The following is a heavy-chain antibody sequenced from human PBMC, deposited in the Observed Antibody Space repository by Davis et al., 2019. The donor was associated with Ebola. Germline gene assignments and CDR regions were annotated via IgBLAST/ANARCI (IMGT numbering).Heavy chain of an antibody. CDR2: FSFSGTI. V-gene: IGHV3-48*03. Sequence: PGGSLRLSCAASGFTFSSYEMNWVRQAPGKGLEWISYFSFSGTILYADSVKGRFNISRDNSKNTLYLQMNSLRAEDTALYYCARVSAVAGLYWGQGTLVTVSS. J-gene: IGHJ4*02. CDR1: GFTFSSYE. CDR3: ARVSAVAGLY. D-gene: IGHD6-19*01.